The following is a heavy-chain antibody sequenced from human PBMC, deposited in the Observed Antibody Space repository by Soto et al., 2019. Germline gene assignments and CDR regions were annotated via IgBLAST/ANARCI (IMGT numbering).Heavy chain of an antibody. V-gene: IGHV3-23*01. Sequence: EVQLLESGGGLVQPGGSLRLSCAASGFTFSSYAMSWVRQAPGKGLEWVSAISGSGGSTYYAVSVKGRFTISRDNSKNTRNLQMNSLRAEDSAVYYCAKGYSGYDLGTRIDYWGQGTLVTVSS. CDR1: GFTFSSYA. D-gene: IGHD5-12*01. CDR3: AKGYSGYDLGTRIDY. J-gene: IGHJ4*02. CDR2: ISGSGGST.